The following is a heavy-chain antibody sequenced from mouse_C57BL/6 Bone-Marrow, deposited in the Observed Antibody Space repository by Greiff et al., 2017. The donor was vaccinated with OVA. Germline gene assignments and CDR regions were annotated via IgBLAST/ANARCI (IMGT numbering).Heavy chain of an antibody. CDR1: GYSITSGYY. Sequence: EVQLQESGPGLVKPSQSLSLTCSVTGYSITSGYYWNWIRQFPGNKLEWMGYISYDGSNNYNPSLKNRISITRDTSKNQFFLKLNSVTTEDTATYYCARDNYGSSYLWFAYWGQGTLVTVSA. V-gene: IGHV3-6*01. J-gene: IGHJ3*01. CDR2: ISYDGSN. CDR3: ARDNYGSSYLWFAY. D-gene: IGHD1-1*01.